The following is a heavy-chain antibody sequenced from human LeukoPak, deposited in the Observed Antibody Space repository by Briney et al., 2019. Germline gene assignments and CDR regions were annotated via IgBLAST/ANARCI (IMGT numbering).Heavy chain of an antibody. V-gene: IGHV3-20*04. J-gene: IGHJ4*02. D-gene: IGHD1-26*01. CDR2: INWNGGST. CDR3: AKVLIVGATKGPFDY. Sequence: GGSLRLSCAASGFTFDDYGMSWVRQPPGKGLEWVSGINWNGGSTGYADSVKGRFTISRDNSKSTLYLQMNSLRAEDTALYYCAKVLIVGATKGPFDYWGQGTLVTVSS. CDR1: GFTFDDYG.